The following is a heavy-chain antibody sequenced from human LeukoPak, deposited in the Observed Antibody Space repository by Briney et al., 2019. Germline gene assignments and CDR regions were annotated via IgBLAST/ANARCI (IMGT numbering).Heavy chain of an antibody. V-gene: IGHV2-70*11. D-gene: IGHD3-9*01. J-gene: IGHJ6*02. CDR1: GFSLSTSGMC. CDR3: ARTRYGNSYDILTGYYHYYYYGMDV. CDR2: IDWDDDK. Sequence: SGPALVKPTQTLTLTCTFSGFSLSTSGMCVSWIRQPPGKALEWLARIDWDDDKYYSTSLKTRLTISKDTSKNQVVLTMTNMDPVDTATYYCARTRYGNSYDILTGYYHYYYYGMDVWGQGTTVTVSS.